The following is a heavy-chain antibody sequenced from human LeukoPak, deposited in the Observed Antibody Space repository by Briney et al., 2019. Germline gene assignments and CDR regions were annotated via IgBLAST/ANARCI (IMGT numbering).Heavy chain of an antibody. D-gene: IGHD6-13*01. Sequence: QPGGSLRLSCAASGFTFSDYAMSWVRQAPGKGLEWVSSISGSGGITYFADSMKGRSTISRDNSNNTLYLQMNSLRAEDTAVYYCAKDSRYSSHWYYHTLDVRGQGTTVTVSS. CDR2: ISGSGGIT. J-gene: IGHJ6*01. CDR3: AKDSRYSSHWYYHTLDV. V-gene: IGHV3-23*01. CDR1: GFTFSDYA.